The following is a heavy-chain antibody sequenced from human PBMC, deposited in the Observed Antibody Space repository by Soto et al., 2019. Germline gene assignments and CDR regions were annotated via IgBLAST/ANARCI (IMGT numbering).Heavy chain of an antibody. D-gene: IGHD2-2*01. CDR1: VLTFSNAG. CDR3: TTGNVVVPDV. Sequence: SLRLSFSASVLTFSNAGRSWVRQAPGKGLEWVGRIKSKTDGGTTDYAAPVKGRFTISRADSKNTLYLQMNSLKTEDTAGYYCTTGNVVVPDVWGQGTTVT. J-gene: IGHJ6*02. V-gene: IGHV3-15*01. CDR2: IKSKTDGGTT.